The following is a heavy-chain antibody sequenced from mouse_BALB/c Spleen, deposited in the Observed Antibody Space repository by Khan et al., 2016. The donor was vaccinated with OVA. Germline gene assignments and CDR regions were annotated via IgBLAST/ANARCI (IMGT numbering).Heavy chain of an antibody. Sequence: EVELVESGGGLVKPGGSLKLSCAASGFTFSDYYMYWVRQTPEKRLEWVATISDGGIYTYYPDSVKGRFTISRDDVKNNLYLQMSSLKSEDTAMFYCVRGYDGNPFAYWGQGTLVTVSA. CDR2: ISDGGIYT. J-gene: IGHJ3*01. CDR3: VRGYDGNPFAY. D-gene: IGHD2-3*01. CDR1: GFTFSDYY. V-gene: IGHV5-4*02.